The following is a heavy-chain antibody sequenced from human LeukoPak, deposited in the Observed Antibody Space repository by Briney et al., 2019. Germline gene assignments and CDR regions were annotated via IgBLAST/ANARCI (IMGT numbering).Heavy chain of an antibody. CDR3: TRDSVVLRYFDWYTGPDAFDI. D-gene: IGHD3-9*01. V-gene: IGHV3-49*03. J-gene: IGHJ3*02. Sequence: PGRSLRLSCTASGFTFGDYAMSWFRQAPGKGLEWVGFIRSKAYGGTTEYAASVKGRFTISRDDSKSIAYLQMNGLKTEDTAVYYCTRDSVVLRYFDWYTGPDAFDIWGQGTMVTVSS. CDR2: IRSKAYGGTT. CDR1: GFTFGDYA.